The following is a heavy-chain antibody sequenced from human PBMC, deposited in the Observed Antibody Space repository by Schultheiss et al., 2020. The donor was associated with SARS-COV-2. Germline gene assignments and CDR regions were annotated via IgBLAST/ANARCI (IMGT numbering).Heavy chain of an antibody. J-gene: IGHJ6*02. CDR1: GFTFSSYA. D-gene: IGHD1-26*01. Sequence: GESPKISCEASGFTFSSYAMSWVRQAPGKGLEWVSAISGSGGSTYYADSVKGRFTISRDNSKNTLYLQMNSLRAEDTVVYYCAKDRVGAPYYYYGMDVWGQGTTVTGSS. CDR2: ISGSGGST. V-gene: IGHV3-23*01. CDR3: AKDRVGAPYYYYGMDV.